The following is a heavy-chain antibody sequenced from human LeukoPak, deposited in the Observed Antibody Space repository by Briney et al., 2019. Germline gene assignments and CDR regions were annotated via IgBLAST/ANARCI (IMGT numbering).Heavy chain of an antibody. Sequence: AGGSLRLSCAASGFTFSGYSMNWVRQAPGKGLERVSSISSSSSYIYYADSVKGRFTISRDNAKNSLYLQMNSLRAEDTAVYYCAGPQYSCSSTSCYMASWGQGTLVTVSS. D-gene: IGHD2-2*02. CDR1: GFTFSGYS. J-gene: IGHJ4*02. V-gene: IGHV3-21*01. CDR3: AGPQYSCSSTSCYMAS. CDR2: ISSSSSYI.